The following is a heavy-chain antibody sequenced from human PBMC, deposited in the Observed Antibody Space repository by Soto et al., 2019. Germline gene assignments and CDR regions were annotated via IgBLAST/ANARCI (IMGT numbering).Heavy chain of an antibody. V-gene: IGHV1-3*01. CDR1: GYSFTGYA. D-gene: IGHD5-12*01. J-gene: IGHJ4*02. CDR2: INAGNGNT. Sequence: QVQLVQSGAEVKKPWASVKVSCKASGYSFTGYAILWVRQAPGQRLEWMGWINAGNGNTKYSQKFQGRVTITRDTSASTAYMELSSLRSEDTAVYYCARAQNLEMATPWGQGTLVTVSS. CDR3: ARAQNLEMATP.